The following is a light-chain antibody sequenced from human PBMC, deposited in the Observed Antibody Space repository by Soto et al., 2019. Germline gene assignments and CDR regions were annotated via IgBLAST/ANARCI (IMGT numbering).Light chain of an antibody. Sequence: QSVLTQSPSASGTPGQRVTISCSGSSSNIGSNTVNWYQQLPGTAPKLLSYSNNQRPSGVPDRFSGSKSGTSASLAISGLQSEDEADYYCAAWDDSLNRYVFGTGTQLTVL. CDR3: AAWDDSLNRYV. J-gene: IGLJ1*01. V-gene: IGLV1-44*01. CDR2: SNN. CDR1: SSNIGSNT.